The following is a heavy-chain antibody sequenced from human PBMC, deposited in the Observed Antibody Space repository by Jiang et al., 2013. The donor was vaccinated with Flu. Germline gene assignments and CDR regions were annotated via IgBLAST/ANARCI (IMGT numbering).Heavy chain of an antibody. CDR2: IYPGDSDT. Sequence: IYPGDSDTRYSPSFQGQVTISADKSISTAYLQWSSLKASDTAMYYCARLLSSSWYQSWFDPWGQGTLVTVSS. V-gene: IGHV5-51*01. D-gene: IGHD6-13*01. CDR3: ARLLSSSWYQSWFDP. J-gene: IGHJ5*02.